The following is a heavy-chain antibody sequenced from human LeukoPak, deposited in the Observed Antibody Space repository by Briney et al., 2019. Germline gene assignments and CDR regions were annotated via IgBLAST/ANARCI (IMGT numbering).Heavy chain of an antibody. CDR1: GYTLTELS. Sequence: ASVKVSCKVSGYTLTELSMHWGRQAPGKGLEWMGGFDPEDGETIYTQKFQGRVTMTEDTSTDTAYMELSSLRSEDTAVYYCATGYCSGGTCYSFDYWGQGTLVTVSS. J-gene: IGHJ4*02. CDR3: ATGYCSGGTCYSFDY. V-gene: IGHV1-24*01. D-gene: IGHD2-15*01. CDR2: FDPEDGET.